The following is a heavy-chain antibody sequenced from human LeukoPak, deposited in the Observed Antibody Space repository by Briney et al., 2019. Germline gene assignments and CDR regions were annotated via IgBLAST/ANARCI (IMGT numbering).Heavy chain of an antibody. Sequence: ASVKVSCKASGYTFTSYAMHWVRQAPGQRLEWMGWINAGNGNTKYSQKFQGRVTITRDTSASTAYVELSSLRSEDTAVYYCARSYSSGWYKFDYWGQGTLVTVSS. D-gene: IGHD6-19*01. J-gene: IGHJ4*02. CDR2: INAGNGNT. V-gene: IGHV1-3*01. CDR1: GYTFTSYA. CDR3: ARSYSSGWYKFDY.